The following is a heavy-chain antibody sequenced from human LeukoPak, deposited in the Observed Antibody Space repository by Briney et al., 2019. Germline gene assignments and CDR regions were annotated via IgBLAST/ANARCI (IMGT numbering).Heavy chain of an antibody. CDR1: GYTFTSYG. V-gene: IGHV1-18*01. CDR3: ARDSGSSSWTPGGYYFDY. CDR2: INAYNGNT. J-gene: IGHJ4*02. Sequence: ASVTVSCKASGYTFTSYGISWVRQAPGQGLEWMGWINAYNGNTNYAQKLQGRVTMTTDTSTSTAYMELRSLRSDDTAVYYCARDSGSSSWTPGGYYFDYWGQGTLVTVSS. D-gene: IGHD6-13*01.